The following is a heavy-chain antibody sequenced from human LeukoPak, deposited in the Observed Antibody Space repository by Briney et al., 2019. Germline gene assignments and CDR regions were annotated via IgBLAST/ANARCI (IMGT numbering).Heavy chain of an antibody. CDR2: IYYSGST. Sequence: SETLSLACTVSGGSISSYYWSWLRQPPGKGLEWIGYIYYSGSTNYNPSLKSRVTISVDTSKNQFSLKLSSVTAADTAVYYCASRGYSSGWYEFDYWGQGTLVTVSS. CDR1: GGSISSYY. D-gene: IGHD6-19*01. V-gene: IGHV4-59*08. J-gene: IGHJ4*02. CDR3: ASRGYSSGWYEFDY.